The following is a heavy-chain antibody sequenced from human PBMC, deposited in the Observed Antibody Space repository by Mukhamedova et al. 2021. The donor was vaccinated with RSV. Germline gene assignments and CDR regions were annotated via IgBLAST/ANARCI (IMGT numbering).Heavy chain of an antibody. Sequence: WMGWMNPNSGNTGYAQKFQGRVTMTRNTSISTAYMELSSLSSEDTAVYYCARGYCSGGSCYFDYWGQGTLVTVSS. CDR2: MNPNSGNT. CDR3: ARGYCSGGSCYFDY. D-gene: IGHD2-15*01. J-gene: IGHJ4*02. V-gene: IGHV1-8*01.